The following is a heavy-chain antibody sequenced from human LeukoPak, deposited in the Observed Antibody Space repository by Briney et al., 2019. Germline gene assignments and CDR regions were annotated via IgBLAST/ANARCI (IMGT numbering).Heavy chain of an antibody. J-gene: IGHJ3*02. D-gene: IGHD3-22*01. CDR3: ARGPYSYDSSGAFDI. CDR2: IYYSGST. V-gene: IGHV4-39*07. Sequence: SETLSLTCTVSGGSIGSSSFHWGWIRQPPGKGLEWIGSIYYSGSTDYNPSLKSRVTISVDTSKNQFSLKLSSVTAADTAVYFCARGPYSYDSSGAFDIWGQGTMVTVSS. CDR1: GGSIGSSSFH.